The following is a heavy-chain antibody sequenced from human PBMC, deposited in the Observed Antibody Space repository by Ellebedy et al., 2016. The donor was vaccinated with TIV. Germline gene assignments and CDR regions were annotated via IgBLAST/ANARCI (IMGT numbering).Heavy chain of an antibody. J-gene: IGHJ4*02. CDR3: ARGDSSGYIFDY. Sequence: LRLXXTVPGGSISSGAYYWSWIRQPPGKGLEWIGYIYYSGNTYYNPSLKSRLTISIDTSKNQFSLKLSSVTAADTAVYYCARGDSSGYIFDYWGQGTLVTVSS. D-gene: IGHD3-22*01. CDR1: GGSISSGAYY. CDR2: IYYSGNT. V-gene: IGHV4-30-4*01.